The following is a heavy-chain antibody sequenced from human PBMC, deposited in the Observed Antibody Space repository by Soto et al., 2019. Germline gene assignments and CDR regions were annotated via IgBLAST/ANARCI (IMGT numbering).Heavy chain of an antibody. V-gene: IGHV3-48*01. CDR1: GFTFTSYS. CDR3: ARDDSFAFDI. CDR2: IRGTT. J-gene: IGHJ3*02. D-gene: IGHD2-21*01. Sequence: EVQLVESGGGWVQPGGSLRLSCAASGFTFTSYSMNWVRQAPGKGLEWVAYIRGTTHYADSVKGRFTNSRDNASSSLYLQVNSLRADDTAVYYCARDDSFAFDIWGQGTMVTVSS.